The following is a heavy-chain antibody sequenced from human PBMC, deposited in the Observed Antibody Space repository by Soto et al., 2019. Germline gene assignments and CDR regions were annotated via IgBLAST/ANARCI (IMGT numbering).Heavy chain of an antibody. D-gene: IGHD6-6*01. V-gene: IGHV3-30-3*01. J-gene: IGHJ4*02. CDR2: ISYDGSNK. CDR1: GFTFSSYA. CDR3: ARSSGIAARPLDY. Sequence: GGSLRLSCASSGFTFSSYAMHWVRQAPGKGLEWVAVISYDGSNKYYADSVKGRFTISRDNSKNTLYLQMNSLRAEDTAVYYCARSSGIAARPLDYWGQGTLVTVSS.